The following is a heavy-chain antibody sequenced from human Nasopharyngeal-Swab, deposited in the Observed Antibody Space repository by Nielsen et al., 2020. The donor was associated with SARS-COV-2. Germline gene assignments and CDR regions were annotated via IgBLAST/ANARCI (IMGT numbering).Heavy chain of an antibody. CDR1: GFVFSDYW. D-gene: IGHD7-27*01. V-gene: IGHV3-74*01. CDR2: INSNGRSA. Sequence: GGSLRLSCAASGFVFSDYWMHWVRQAPGKGPMWVSRINSNGRSAAYADSVMGRFTISRDNAKNTLYLQMNSLRAEDTAVYYCARDIPPVTGDDHDAFDIWGQGTMVTVSS. CDR3: ARDIPPVTGDDHDAFDI. J-gene: IGHJ3*02.